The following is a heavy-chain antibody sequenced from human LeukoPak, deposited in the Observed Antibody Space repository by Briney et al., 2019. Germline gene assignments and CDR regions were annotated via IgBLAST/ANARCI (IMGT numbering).Heavy chain of an antibody. CDR3: AREYVGPWYFDY. CDR1: GFTFSSYS. V-gene: IGHV3-21*01. J-gene: IGHJ4*02. D-gene: IGHD1-26*01. Sequence: PGGSLRLSCAASGFTFSSYSMKWVRQAPGKGLEWVSSISSSSSYIYYADSVKGRFTISRDNAKNSLYLQMNSLRAEDTAVYYCAREYVGPWYFDYWGQGTLVTVSS. CDR2: ISSSSSYI.